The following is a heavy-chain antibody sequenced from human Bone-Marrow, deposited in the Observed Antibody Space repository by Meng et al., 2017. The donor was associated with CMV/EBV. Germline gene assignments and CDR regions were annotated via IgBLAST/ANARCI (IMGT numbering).Heavy chain of an antibody. CDR3: AKGVFSYWYLDL. CDR2: IYSGGSST. D-gene: IGHD3-16*01. CDR1: GFTFSSYA. J-gene: IGHJ2*01. V-gene: IGHV3-23*03. Sequence: GGSLRLSCAASGFTFSSYAMSWVRQAPGKGLEWVSVIYSGGSSTYYADSVNGLFTISRDTSKNTLYLQMNSLSAEDTAVYYCAKGVFSYWYLDLWGRGTLVTVSS.